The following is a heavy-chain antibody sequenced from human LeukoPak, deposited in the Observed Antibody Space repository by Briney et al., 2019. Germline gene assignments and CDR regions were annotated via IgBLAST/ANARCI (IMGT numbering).Heavy chain of an antibody. D-gene: IGHD5-24*01. CDR2: IYHSGST. CDR3: ARGGRDGYNYRGDFDY. CDR1: GYSISSGYY. J-gene: IGHJ4*02. V-gene: IGHV4-38-2*02. Sequence: SETLSLTCTVSGYSISSGYYWGWIRQPPGKGVEWIGSIYHSGSTYYNPSFKSRVTISVDTSKKQFSLRLSSVTAADTAVYYCARGGRDGYNYRGDFDYWGQGTLVTVSS.